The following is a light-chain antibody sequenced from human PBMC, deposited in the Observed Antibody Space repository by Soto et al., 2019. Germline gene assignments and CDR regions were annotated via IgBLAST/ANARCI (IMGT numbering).Light chain of an antibody. J-gene: IGLJ2*01. CDR2: DVS. V-gene: IGLV2-14*01. Sequence: SALTQPASVSGSPGQSITISCTGTSSDVGGYNYVSWYQQHPGKAPKLMIYDVSNRPSGVSNRFSGSKSGNTASLTISGLQAEDEADYYCSSYTSSISVVFGGGTKVTVL. CDR3: SSYTSSISVV. CDR1: SSDVGGYNY.